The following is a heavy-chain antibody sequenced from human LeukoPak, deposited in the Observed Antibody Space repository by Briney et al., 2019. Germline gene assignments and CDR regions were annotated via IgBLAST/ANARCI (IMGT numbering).Heavy chain of an antibody. CDR1: GFTFSDYY. CDR3: ARDRGYPDSFNI. V-gene: IGHV3-11*04. Sequence: GGSLRLSCAASGFTFSDYYMSWIRQAPGKGLEWVSYISSSGSTIYYADSVKGRFTISRDNAKNTLYLQMNSLRADDTAVYYCARDRGYPDSFNIWGEGTMVTVSS. CDR2: ISSSGSTI. D-gene: IGHD3-10*01. J-gene: IGHJ3*02.